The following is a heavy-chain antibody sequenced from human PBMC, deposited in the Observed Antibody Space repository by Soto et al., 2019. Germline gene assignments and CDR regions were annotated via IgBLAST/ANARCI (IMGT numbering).Heavy chain of an antibody. D-gene: IGHD3-3*01. J-gene: IGHJ5*02. Sequence: SETLSLTCTVSGGSISSYYWSWIRQPPGKGLEWIGYIYYSGSTNYNPSLKSRVTISVDTSKNQFSLKLSSVTAADTAVYYCAGSSFWSGYYAYWFDPWAREPWSPSPQ. V-gene: IGHV4-59*03. CDR2: IYYSGST. CDR3: AGSSFWSGYYAYWFDP. CDR1: GGSISSYY.